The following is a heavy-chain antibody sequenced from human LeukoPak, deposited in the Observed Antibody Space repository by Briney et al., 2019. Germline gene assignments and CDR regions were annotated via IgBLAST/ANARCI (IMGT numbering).Heavy chain of an antibody. CDR3: ARDRGATIVPARWFDP. CDR1: GYTFTSYA. D-gene: IGHD2-2*01. V-gene: IGHV1-3*01. Sequence: ASVKLSCKASGYTFTSYAMHWVRQAPGQRLEWMGWINAGNGNTKYSQKFQGRVTITRDTSASTAYMELSSLGSEDTAVYYCARDRGATIVPARWFDPWGQGTLVTVPS. J-gene: IGHJ5*02. CDR2: INAGNGNT.